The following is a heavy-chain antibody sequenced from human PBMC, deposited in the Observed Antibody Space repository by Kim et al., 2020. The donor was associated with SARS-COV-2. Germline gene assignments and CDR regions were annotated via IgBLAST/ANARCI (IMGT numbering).Heavy chain of an antibody. CDR1: GFTISSHW. J-gene: IGHJ4*02. D-gene: IGHD6-19*01. Sequence: GGSLRLSCAASGFTISSHWMHWVRQAPGKGLVWVSRINSDGSTISYADSVKGRFTISRDNAKNTLYLQMNSLRAEDTAVYYCARRQFTSGRYYFDYWGQG. CDR2: INSDGSTI. CDR3: ARRQFTSGRYYFDY. V-gene: IGHV3-74*01.